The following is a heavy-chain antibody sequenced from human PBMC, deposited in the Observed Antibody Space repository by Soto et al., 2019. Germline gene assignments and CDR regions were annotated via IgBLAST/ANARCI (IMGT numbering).Heavy chain of an antibody. CDR2: ISGSGGSS. J-gene: IGHJ4*02. V-gene: IGHV3-23*01. CDR1: GFTFNNYA. Sequence: GGSLILSCVVSGFTFNNYAMNWVRQVPGKGLEWVSSISGSGGSSDHADSVKGRFTISRDNSNNILYLQMNSLRAEDTAIYYCATAREKYYFDYWGQGTLVTVSS. CDR3: ATAREKYYFDY.